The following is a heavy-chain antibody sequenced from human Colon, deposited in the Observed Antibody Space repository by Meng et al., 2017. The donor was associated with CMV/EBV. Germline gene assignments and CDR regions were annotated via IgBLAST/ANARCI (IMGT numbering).Heavy chain of an antibody. CDR3: ARIATTSVMFKVDS. D-gene: IGHD2-21*01. Sequence: SETLSLTCTVSGVSVSSGNYYWSWIRQPPGKGLEWIAYVYYSGSTNCDPSLKSRVTMSMDTSKNQFSLKLTSVTAADTAVYYCARIATTSVMFKVDSWGQGTLVTVSS. V-gene: IGHV4-61*01. CDR2: VYYSGST. J-gene: IGHJ5*01. CDR1: GVSVSSGNYY.